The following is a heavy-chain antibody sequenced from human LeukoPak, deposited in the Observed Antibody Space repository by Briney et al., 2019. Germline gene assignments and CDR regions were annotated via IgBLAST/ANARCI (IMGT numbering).Heavy chain of an antibody. V-gene: IGHV3-23*01. J-gene: IGHJ4*02. Sequence: GGSLRLSCAASGFTFSSYAMSWVRQAPGKGLEWVSTISSSTGMTYYADSVKGRFTISRDNSKNTLYLQMNSLRAEDTALYYCARVASNYDFDYWGQGTLVSVSS. CDR2: ISSSTGMT. CDR1: GFTFSSYA. D-gene: IGHD4-11*01. CDR3: ARVASNYDFDY.